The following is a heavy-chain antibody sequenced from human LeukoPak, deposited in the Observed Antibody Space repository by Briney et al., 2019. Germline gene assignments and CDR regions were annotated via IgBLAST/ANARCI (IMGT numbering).Heavy chain of an antibody. CDR3: ARDFRGIAAAGIVWYFDL. CDR2: INPNSGGT. Sequence: ASVTVSYTASGYTFTVYYMHWVRQAPGQGGEGMGWINPNSGGTNYAQKFQGRVTMTRDTSISTAYMELSRLRSDDTAVYYCARDFRGIAAAGIVWYFDLWGRGTLVTVSS. V-gene: IGHV1-2*02. D-gene: IGHD6-13*01. J-gene: IGHJ2*01. CDR1: GYTFTVYY.